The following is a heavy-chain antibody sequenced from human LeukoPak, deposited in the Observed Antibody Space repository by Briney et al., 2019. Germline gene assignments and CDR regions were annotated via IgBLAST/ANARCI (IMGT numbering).Heavy chain of an antibody. Sequence: SEALSLTCTVSGGSISSSSYYWGWIRQAPGKGLEWIGSISYSGSTYYTPSLKSRVTISVDTSKNQFSLRLRSVTAADTAVYYGARRSIAVTAFDIWGQGTMVTVSS. J-gene: IGHJ3*02. CDR2: ISYSGST. V-gene: IGHV4-39*01. CDR1: GGSISSSSYY. CDR3: ARRSIAVTAFDI. D-gene: IGHD6-19*01.